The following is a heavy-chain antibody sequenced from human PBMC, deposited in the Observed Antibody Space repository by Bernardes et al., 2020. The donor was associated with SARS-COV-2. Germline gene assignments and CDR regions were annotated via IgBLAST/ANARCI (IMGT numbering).Heavy chain of an antibody. D-gene: IGHD3-10*01. J-gene: IGHJ6*02. CDR3: AREGGTSGRGMDV. V-gene: IGHV4-4*07. CDR2: MSASGSS. CDR1: GGSISTYY. Sequence: TLSLTCSVSGGSISTYYWSWIRQPAGKGLEWIGRMSASGSSNHNPSLRSRITMSVDTPQNQSSLELSSVTAADTAVYYCAREGGTSGRGMDVWGQGTTVTVSS.